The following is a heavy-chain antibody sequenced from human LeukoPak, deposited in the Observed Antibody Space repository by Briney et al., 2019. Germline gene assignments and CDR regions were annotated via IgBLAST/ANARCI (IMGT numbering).Heavy chain of an antibody. J-gene: IGHJ5*02. Sequence: GGSLRLSCSASGFTFSSFSMNWVRQAPGKGPEWVSYISSSSSTIYYADSVKGRFTISRDNAKNSLYLQLNSLRAEDTAVYYCAREINKWFDPWGQGTLVTVSS. CDR1: GFTFSSFS. V-gene: IGHV3-48*04. CDR3: AREINKWFDP. CDR2: ISSSSSTI.